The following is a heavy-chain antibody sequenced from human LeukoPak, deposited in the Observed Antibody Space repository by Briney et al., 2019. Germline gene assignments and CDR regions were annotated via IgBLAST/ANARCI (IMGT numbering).Heavy chain of an antibody. CDR1: EFTFSSYS. CDR2: ISSSSSYI. CDR3: ARAPRGYSNYVDY. D-gene: IGHD4-11*01. J-gene: IGHJ4*02. V-gene: IGHV3-21*01. Sequence: PGGSLRLSCAASEFTFSSYSMNWVRQAPGKGLEWVSSISSSSSYIYYADSVKGRFTISRDNAKNSLYLQMNSLRAEDTAVYYCARAPRGYSNYVDYWGQGTLVTVSS.